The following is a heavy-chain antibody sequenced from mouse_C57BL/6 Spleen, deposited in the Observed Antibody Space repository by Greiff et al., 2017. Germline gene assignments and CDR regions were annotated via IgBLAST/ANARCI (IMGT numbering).Heavy chain of an antibody. D-gene: IGHD2-4*01. Sequence: EVQRVESGGGLVKPGGSLKLSCAASGFTFSSYAMSWVRQTPEKRLEWVATISDGGSYTYYPDNVKGRFTISRDNAKNNLYLQMSHLKSEDTAMYYCARDQGLRRDYAMDYWGQGTSVTVSS. CDR3: ARDQGLRRDYAMDY. CDR2: ISDGGSYT. CDR1: GFTFSSYA. V-gene: IGHV5-4*01. J-gene: IGHJ4*01.